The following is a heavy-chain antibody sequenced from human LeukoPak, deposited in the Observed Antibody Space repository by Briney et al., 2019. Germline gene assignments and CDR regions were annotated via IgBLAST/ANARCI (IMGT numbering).Heavy chain of an antibody. CDR1: GDSIRSSAYY. CDR3: ARESEWSGFFVY. V-gene: IGHV4-39*07. D-gene: IGHD3-3*01. CDR2: IYFSGNT. Sequence: PSKTLSLTCTVSGDSIRSSAYYWGWIRQPPGKGLQWIGSIYFSGNTDYNPSLKSRVTISIDTSKNQFSLKLSSVTAADTAVYYCARESEWSGFFVYWGQGTLVTVSS. J-gene: IGHJ4*02.